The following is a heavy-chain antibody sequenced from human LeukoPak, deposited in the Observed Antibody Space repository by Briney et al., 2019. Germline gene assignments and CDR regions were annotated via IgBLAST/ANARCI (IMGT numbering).Heavy chain of an antibody. CDR3: ARSAGGYCSSTSCPNFDY. CDR1: GGTFSSYA. CDR2: IIPIFGTA. V-gene: IGHV1-69*01. J-gene: IGHJ4*02. Sequence: SVKVSCKASGGTFSSYAISWVRQGPGQGLEWMGGIIPIFGTANYAQKFQGRVTITADESTSTAYMELSSLRSEDTAVYYCARSAGGYCSSTSCPNFDYWGQGTLVTVSS. D-gene: IGHD2-2*01.